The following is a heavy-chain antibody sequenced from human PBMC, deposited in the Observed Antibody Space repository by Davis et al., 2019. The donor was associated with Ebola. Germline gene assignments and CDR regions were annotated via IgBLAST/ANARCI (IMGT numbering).Heavy chain of an antibody. D-gene: IGHD4-17*01. V-gene: IGHV3-21*01. CDR1: GFTFSSYS. CDR2: ISSSSSYI. J-gene: IGHJ4*02. CDR3: ARDHGDYRY. Sequence: GESLKISCAASGFTFSSYSMNWVRQAPGKGLEWVSPISSSSSYIYYADSVKGRFTISRDNAKNSLYLKMNSLRAEDTAVYYCARDHGDYRYWGQGTLVTVSS.